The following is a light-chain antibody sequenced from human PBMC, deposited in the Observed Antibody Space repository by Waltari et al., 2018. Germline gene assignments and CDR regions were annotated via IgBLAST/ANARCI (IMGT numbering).Light chain of an antibody. V-gene: IGKV3-20*01. CDR3: QQYDGEVVT. Sequence: CRASQSVTSISLTWYQKKVGQAPRLLIYGTSSRATGIPDRFSGSGSGTEFTLTISRLEPEDFAVYYCQQYDGEVVTFGGGTKVEI. J-gene: IGKJ4*01. CDR1: QSVTSIS. CDR2: GTS.